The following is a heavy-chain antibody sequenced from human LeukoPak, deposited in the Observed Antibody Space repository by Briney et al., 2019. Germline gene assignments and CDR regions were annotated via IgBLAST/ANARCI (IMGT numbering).Heavy chain of an antibody. V-gene: IGHV4-59*01. J-gene: IGHJ4*02. CDR2: IYYSGST. Sequence: PSETLSLTCTVSGGSISSYYWSWIRQPPGKGLEWIGYIYYSGSTNYNPSLKSRVTISVDMSKNQFSLKLSSVTAADTAVYYCARGWGIAAAGTFDYWGQGTLVTVSS. D-gene: IGHD6-13*01. CDR1: GGSISSYY. CDR3: ARGWGIAAAGTFDY.